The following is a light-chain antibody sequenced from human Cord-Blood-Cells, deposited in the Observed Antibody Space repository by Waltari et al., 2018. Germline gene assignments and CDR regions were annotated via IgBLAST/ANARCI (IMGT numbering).Light chain of an antibody. CDR1: TLGDNY. CDR3: QAWDSSSYV. V-gene: IGLV3-1*01. CDR2: QKS. Sequence: SSELPQPPSVSVSPGPTASITLSGATLGDNYACWSQQKPAQSPLLVINQKSKGPSGIPELFSGSNSGNTATLTISGTQAMDEADYYCQAWDSSSYVFGTGTKVTVL. J-gene: IGLJ1*01.